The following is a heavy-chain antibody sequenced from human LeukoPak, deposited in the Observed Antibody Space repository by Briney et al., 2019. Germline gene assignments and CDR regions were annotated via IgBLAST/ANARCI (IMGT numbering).Heavy chain of an antibody. J-gene: IGHJ4*02. D-gene: IGHD4-23*01. CDR2: IYYSGNT. CDR1: GDSISSSNSY. Sequence: PSETLSLTCTVSGDSISSSNSYWGWIRQPPGKGLEWIGSIYYSGNTYYNASLKSRVTISVDTSKNQFSLKLSSVTAADTAVYYCARGRGNSVFPFDYWGQGTLVTVSS. V-gene: IGHV4-39*07. CDR3: ARGRGNSVFPFDY.